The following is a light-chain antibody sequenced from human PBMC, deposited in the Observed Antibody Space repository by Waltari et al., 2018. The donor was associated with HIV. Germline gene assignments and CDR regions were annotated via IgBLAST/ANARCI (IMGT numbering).Light chain of an antibody. CDR3: TAWDDSLKGYV. CDR2: RND. CDR1: SPNIGSNT. J-gene: IGLJ1*01. Sequence: QSVLTQPPSASGTPGQRITISCSGSSPNIGSNTVNWYQQLPGTAPKLLIYRNDQRPSGVPDRFSGSRSGTSASLAISGLQSQDEADYCCTAWDDSLKGYVFGPGTKVTVL. V-gene: IGLV1-44*01.